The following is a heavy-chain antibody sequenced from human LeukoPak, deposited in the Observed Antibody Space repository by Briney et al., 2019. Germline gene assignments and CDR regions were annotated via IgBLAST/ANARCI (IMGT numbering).Heavy chain of an antibody. Sequence: PGGSLRLSCAASGFTFSIYAMHWVRQAPGKGLEWVAVISYDGSNKYYADSVKGRFTISRDNSKNTLYLQMNSLRAEGTAVFYCARPRGIYGDFLVYWGQGTLVTVSS. CDR3: ARPRGIYGDFLVY. J-gene: IGHJ4*02. CDR1: GFTFSIYA. V-gene: IGHV3-30-3*01. D-gene: IGHD4-17*01. CDR2: ISYDGSNK.